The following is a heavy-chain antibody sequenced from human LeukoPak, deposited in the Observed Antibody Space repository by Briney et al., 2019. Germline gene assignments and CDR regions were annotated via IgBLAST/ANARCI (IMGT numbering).Heavy chain of an antibody. CDR1: GYTFTGYY. V-gene: IGHV1-2*02. CDR2: INPNSGDT. J-gene: IGHJ4*02. Sequence: ASVKLSCTASGYTFTGYYMHWVRQAPGQGLEWMGCINPNSGDTKYPQKFQGRVTMTRDTSISTAYMELSRLRSDDTAVYYCATQGGSYVWGTDFDYWGQGTLVTVSS. D-gene: IGHD3-16*01. CDR3: ATQGGSYVWGTDFDY.